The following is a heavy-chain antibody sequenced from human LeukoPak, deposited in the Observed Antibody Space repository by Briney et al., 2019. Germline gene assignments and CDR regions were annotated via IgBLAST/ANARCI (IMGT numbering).Heavy chain of an antibody. Sequence: WASVKVSCKASGGTFSSYAISWVRQAPGQGLEWMGWINPNSGGTNYAQKFQGRVTMTRDTSISTAYMGLSRLRSDDTAVYYCARVLRAHVQRSHPGNWFDPWGQGTLVTVSS. CDR2: INPNSGGT. D-gene: IGHD1-26*01. CDR3: ARVLRAHVQRSHPGNWFDP. J-gene: IGHJ5*02. V-gene: IGHV1-2*02. CDR1: GGTFSSYA.